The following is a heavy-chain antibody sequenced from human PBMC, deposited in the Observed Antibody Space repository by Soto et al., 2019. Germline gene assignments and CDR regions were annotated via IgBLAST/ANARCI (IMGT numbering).Heavy chain of an antibody. CDR3: AKDSSSLIVVPAAMKSPVEY. CDR2: ISYDGSNK. CDR1: GFTFSSYG. V-gene: IGHV3-30*18. J-gene: IGHJ4*02. D-gene: IGHD2-2*01. Sequence: GGSLRLSCAASGFTFSSYGMHWVRQAPGKGLEWVAVISYDGSNKYYADSVKGRFTISRDNSKNTLYLQMNSLRAEDTAVYYCAKDSSSLIVVPAAMKSPVEYWGQGTLVTVSS.